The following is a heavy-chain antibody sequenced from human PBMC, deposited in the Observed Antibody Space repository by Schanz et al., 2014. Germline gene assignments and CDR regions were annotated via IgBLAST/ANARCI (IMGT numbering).Heavy chain of an antibody. D-gene: IGHD6-25*01. Sequence: QVQLQQWGAGLLKPSETLSLTCAVYGGSFSSNYWSWIRQPPGKGLEWIGEINQSGTTNYNPSRKSRVTITLDTSKNRFALKLSSVTAADTAVYYCAREPLSGYNWFDPWGQGSLVTVSS. CDR1: GGSFSSNY. CDR2: INQSGTT. V-gene: IGHV4-34*02. J-gene: IGHJ5*02. CDR3: AREPLSGYNWFDP.